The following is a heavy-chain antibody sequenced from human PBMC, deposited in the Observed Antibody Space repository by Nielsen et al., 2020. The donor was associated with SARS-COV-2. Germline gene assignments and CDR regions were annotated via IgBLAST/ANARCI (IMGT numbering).Heavy chain of an antibody. V-gene: IGHV4-39*01. D-gene: IGHD5-18*01. CDR3: ARLTRRTAMAPGYFDY. Sequence: SETLSLTCTVSGGSISTYYWGWIRQPPGKGLEWIGNIFYSGSTYYNPSLKSRVTISVDTSKNHFSLRLSSVTAADTTVYSCARLTRRTAMAPGYFDYWGQGTLVTVSS. CDR2: IFYSGST. CDR1: GGSISTYY. J-gene: IGHJ4*02.